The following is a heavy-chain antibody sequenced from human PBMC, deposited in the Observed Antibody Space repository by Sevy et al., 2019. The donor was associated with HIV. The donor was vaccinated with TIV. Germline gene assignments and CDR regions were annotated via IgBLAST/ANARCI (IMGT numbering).Heavy chain of an antibody. J-gene: IGHJ3*02. D-gene: IGHD6-6*01. Sequence: GESLKISCAASGFPFNDHAMHWVRQVPGKGLEWVSSISGISNYIYYADSVQGRFSISRDNAKDSLYLQMNSLRVEDTAIYYCARGVQTYDAFDIWGQGTMVTVSS. V-gene: IGHV3-21*01. CDR2: ISGISNYI. CDR1: GFPFNDHA. CDR3: ARGVQTYDAFDI.